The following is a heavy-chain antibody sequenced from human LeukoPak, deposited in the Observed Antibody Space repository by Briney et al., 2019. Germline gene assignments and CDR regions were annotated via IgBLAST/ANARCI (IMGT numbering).Heavy chain of an antibody. Sequence: PGGSLRLSCAASGFTFSSYSMNWVRQAPGKGLEWVSYISSSSSTIYQADSVKGRFTISRDNAKNSLYLQMNSLRAEDTAVYYCARSRHYYYMDVWGKGTTVTVSS. J-gene: IGHJ6*03. CDR3: ARSRHYYYMDV. V-gene: IGHV3-48*01. CDR1: GFTFSSYS. CDR2: ISSSSSTI.